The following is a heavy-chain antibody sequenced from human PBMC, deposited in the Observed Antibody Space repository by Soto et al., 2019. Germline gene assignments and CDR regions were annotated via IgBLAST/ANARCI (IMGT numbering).Heavy chain of an antibody. V-gene: IGHV3-15*01. Sequence: GGSLRLSCAASGFTFSNAWMSWVRQAPGKGLEWVGRIKSKTDGGTTDYAAPWKGRFTIPRNDSKKTLYLQMNSLKTEDTAVYYCTTDRHPGIAVAGHKWGYSFDYWGQGTLVTVSS. CDR2: IKSKTDGGTT. CDR1: GFTFSNAW. D-gene: IGHD6-19*01. CDR3: TTDRHPGIAVAGHKWGYSFDY. J-gene: IGHJ4*02.